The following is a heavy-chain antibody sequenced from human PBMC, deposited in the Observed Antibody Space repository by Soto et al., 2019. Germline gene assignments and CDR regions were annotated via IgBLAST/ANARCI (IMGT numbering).Heavy chain of an antibody. D-gene: IGHD6-13*01. CDR1: GVTFSSYA. CDR3: AKDDSSSWYFDY. V-gene: IGHV3-23*01. J-gene: IGHJ4*02. CDR2: ISGSGGST. Sequence: GGSLRLCCAASGVTFSSYAMSWVRQAPGKGLEWVSAISGSGGSTYYADSVKGRFTISRDNSKNTLYLQMNSLRAEDTAVYYCAKDDSSSWYFDYWGQGTLVTVSS.